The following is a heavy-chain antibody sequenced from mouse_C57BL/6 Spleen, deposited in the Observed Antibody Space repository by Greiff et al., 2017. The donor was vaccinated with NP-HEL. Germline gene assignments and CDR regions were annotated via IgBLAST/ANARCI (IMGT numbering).Heavy chain of an antibody. J-gene: IGHJ3*01. CDR3: ARHGSNYEAWFAY. CDR1: GFTFSDYY. Sequence: EVKVEESGGGLVQPGGSLKLSCAASGFTFSDYYMYWVRQTPEKRLEWVAYISNGGGSTYYPDTVKGRFTISRDNAKNTLYLQMSRLKSEDTAMYYCARHGSNYEAWFAYWGQGTLVTVSA. V-gene: IGHV5-12*01. D-gene: IGHD2-5*01. CDR2: ISNGGGST.